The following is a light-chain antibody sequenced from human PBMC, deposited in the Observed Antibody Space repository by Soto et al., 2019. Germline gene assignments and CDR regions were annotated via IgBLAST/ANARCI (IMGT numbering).Light chain of an antibody. CDR1: SMDVGGYNF. CDR2: EVS. J-gene: IGLJ3*02. V-gene: IGLV2-14*01. CDR3: CSYTSSNTWV. Sequence: QSALTQPASVSGSLGQSITISCTGTSMDVGGYNFVSCYQQHPGKAPKLMIYEVSNRPSGVSNRFSGSKSGNTASLTISGLQAEDEADYYCCSYTSSNTWVFGGGTKVTVL.